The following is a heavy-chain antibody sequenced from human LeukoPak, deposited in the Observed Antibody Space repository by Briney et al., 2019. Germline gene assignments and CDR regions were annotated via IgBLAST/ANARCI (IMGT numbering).Heavy chain of an antibody. J-gene: IGHJ4*02. CDR3: ARGGSSGWYVFTDY. Sequence: EASVKVPCKASGYTFTSYDINWVRQATGQGLEWMGWMNPNSGNTGYAQKFQGRVTMTRNTSISTAYMELSSLRSEDTAVYYCARGGSSGWYVFTDYWGQGTLVTVSS. CDR2: MNPNSGNT. V-gene: IGHV1-8*01. CDR1: GYTFTSYD. D-gene: IGHD6-19*01.